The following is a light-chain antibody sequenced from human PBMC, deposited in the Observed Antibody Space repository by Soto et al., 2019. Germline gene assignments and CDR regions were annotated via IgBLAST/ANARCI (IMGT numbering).Light chain of an antibody. CDR1: SSNIGTGYD. J-gene: IGLJ1*01. Sequence: QPVLTQPPSVSGAPGQRVTISCTGSSSNIGTGYDVHWYQQLPGTAPKLLIYGYRNRPSGVPDRFSGSKSGTSASLAITGLQAEDEADYYCQSFDSSLSGSYVFGTGTKLTVL. CDR2: GYR. V-gene: IGLV1-40*01. CDR3: QSFDSSLSGSYV.